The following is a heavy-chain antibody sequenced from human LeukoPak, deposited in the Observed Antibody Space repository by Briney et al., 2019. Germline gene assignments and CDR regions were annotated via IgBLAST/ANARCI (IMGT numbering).Heavy chain of an antibody. D-gene: IGHD3-10*01. CDR1: GFTFSDYY. CDR2: ISSSGSTI. J-gene: IGHJ5*02. V-gene: IGHV3-11*01. Sequence: GGSLRLSCADSGFTFSDYYMSWIRQAPGKGLEWVSYISSSGSTIYYADSVKGRFTISRDNAKNSLYLQMNSLRAEDTAVYYCARARMVRPKDIWFDPWGQGTLVTVSS. CDR3: ARARMVRPKDIWFDP.